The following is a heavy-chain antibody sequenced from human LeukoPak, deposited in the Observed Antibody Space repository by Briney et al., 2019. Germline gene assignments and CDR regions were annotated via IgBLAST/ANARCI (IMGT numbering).Heavy chain of an antibody. Sequence: GESLQISCKGSGYSFTTYWIAWVRQLPGKGLEWMGIIDPGDSDTRYSPSFQGQVTISADKSISTAYLQWSSLKASDTAMYYCARIRNSHVNYDFWSGYLYWGQGTLVTVSS. CDR3: ARIRNSHVNYDFWSGYLY. J-gene: IGHJ4*02. CDR1: GYSFTTYW. D-gene: IGHD3-3*01. CDR2: IDPGDSDT. V-gene: IGHV5-51*01.